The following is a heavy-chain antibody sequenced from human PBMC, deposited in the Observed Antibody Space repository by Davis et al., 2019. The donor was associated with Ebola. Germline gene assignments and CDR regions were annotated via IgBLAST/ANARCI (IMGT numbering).Heavy chain of an antibody. Sequence: GESLKISCAASGFTFSNYAMDWVRQAPGKGLEWVSGITSGGRTNYADSVKGRFTISRDNSKNTLYLQMSSLRNNDTAVYYCVKGEMASPGDYWGQGTLVSVSS. D-gene: IGHD5-24*01. CDR3: VKGEMASPGDY. CDR2: ITSGGRT. V-gene: IGHV3-23*01. CDR1: GFTFSNYA. J-gene: IGHJ4*02.